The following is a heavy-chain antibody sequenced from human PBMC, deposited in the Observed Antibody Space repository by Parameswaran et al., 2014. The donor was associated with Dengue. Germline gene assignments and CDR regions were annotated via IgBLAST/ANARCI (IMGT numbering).Heavy chain of an antibody. Sequence: WIRQPPGKGLEWVSSITGAGNHIYYADSVKGRFTISRDNSKNTLYLQMNSLTAEDTGIYFCARDKTVADMDVWGKGTTVTVSS. D-gene: IGHD6-19*01. CDR2: ITGAGNHI. CDR3: ARDKTVADMDV. V-gene: IGHV3-23*01. J-gene: IGHJ6*03.